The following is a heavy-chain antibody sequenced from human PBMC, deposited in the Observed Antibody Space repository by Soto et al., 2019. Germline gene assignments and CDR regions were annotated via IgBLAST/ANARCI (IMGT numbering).Heavy chain of an antibody. D-gene: IGHD3-22*01. CDR2: IYYCGGT. Sequence: LETQTLTSTFSGRYVRGCRCCWSWNPLLPGKGLEWIGYIYYCGGTNYTPSLKSRVTVSVDTSKNQFSLKMSSVTAADTAVYYCARADSQVNWYFDSWGQGTLVTVSS. CDR3: ARADSQVNWYFDS. CDR1: GRYVRGCRCC. J-gene: IGHJ4*02. V-gene: IGHV4-61*01.